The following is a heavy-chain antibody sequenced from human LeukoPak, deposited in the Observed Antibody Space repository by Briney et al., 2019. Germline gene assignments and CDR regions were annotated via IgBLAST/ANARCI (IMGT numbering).Heavy chain of an antibody. Sequence: PSETLSLTCTVSGGSISSGGYYWSWIRQHPGKGLEWIGYIYYSGSTYYNPSLKSRVTISVDTSKNEFSLKLSSVTAADTAVYYCARDRGYYDSSGYPRAFDIWGQGTMVTVSS. V-gene: IGHV4-31*03. D-gene: IGHD3-22*01. CDR2: IYYSGST. CDR3: ARDRGYYDSSGYPRAFDI. CDR1: GGSISSGGYY. J-gene: IGHJ3*02.